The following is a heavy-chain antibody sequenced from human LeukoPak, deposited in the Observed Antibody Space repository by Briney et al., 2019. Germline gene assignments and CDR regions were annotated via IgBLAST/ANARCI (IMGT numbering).Heavy chain of an antibody. CDR2: INHSGST. CDR3: ARGRRQIGTMYSWNYWRWLGFDP. Sequence: SETLSLTCAVYGGPFSGYYWSWIRQPPGKGLEWIGEINHSGSTNYNPSLKSRVTISVDTSKNQFSLKLSSVTAADTAVYYCARGRRQIGTMYSWNYWRWLGFDPWGQGTLVTVSS. V-gene: IGHV4-34*01. CDR1: GGPFSGYY. D-gene: IGHD1-7*01. J-gene: IGHJ5*02.